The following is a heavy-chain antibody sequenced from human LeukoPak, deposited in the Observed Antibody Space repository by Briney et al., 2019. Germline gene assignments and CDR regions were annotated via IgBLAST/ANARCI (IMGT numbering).Heavy chain of an antibody. D-gene: IGHD4/OR15-4a*01. Sequence: ASVKVSCKASGYTFTSYYMHWVRQAPGQGLEWMGIINPSGGSTSYAQKFQGRVTMTRDTSTSTVYMELSSLRSEDTAVYYCARDGMVVRPYNWFDPWGQGTLVTVSS. J-gene: IGHJ5*02. CDR3: ARDGMVVRPYNWFDP. CDR1: GYTFTSYY. CDR2: INPSGGST. V-gene: IGHV1-46*01.